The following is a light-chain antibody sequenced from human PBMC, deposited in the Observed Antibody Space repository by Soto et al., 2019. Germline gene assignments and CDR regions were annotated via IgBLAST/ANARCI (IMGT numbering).Light chain of an antibody. V-gene: IGKV3-15*01. CDR3: QQYDKWPPT. CDR1: QSISSK. Sequence: IVMTQSPATLSVFPLEIATLSCRASQSISSKLAWYQQRPGQAPRLLIYGASTRATGVPVRFRGSGSGTEFTLTISGLQSEDFAVYCCQQYDKWPPTFGGGTKVDIK. J-gene: IGKJ4*01. CDR2: GAS.